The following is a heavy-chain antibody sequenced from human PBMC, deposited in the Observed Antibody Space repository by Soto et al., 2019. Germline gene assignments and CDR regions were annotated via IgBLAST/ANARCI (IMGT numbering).Heavy chain of an antibody. CDR1: GYSFTSYW. Sequence: PGESLKISCKGSGYSFTSYWIGWVRQMPGKGLEWMGIIYPGDSDTRYSPSFQGQVTISADKSISTAYLQWSSLKASDTAMYYCARGSPRETAVRVPDAFDIWGQGTMVTVSS. J-gene: IGHJ3*02. CDR3: ARGSPRETAVRVPDAFDI. V-gene: IGHV5-51*01. D-gene: IGHD6-19*01. CDR2: IYPGDSDT.